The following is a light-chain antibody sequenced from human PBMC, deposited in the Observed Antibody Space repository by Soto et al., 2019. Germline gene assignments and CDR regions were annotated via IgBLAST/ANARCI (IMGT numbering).Light chain of an antibody. CDR2: QVS. V-gene: IGKV2-30*01. Sequence: DVVMTQSPLSLPFTLGQPSSISCMSSQILVYSDGNTYLSWFQQRPGQSPRRLIYQVSNRDSGVPDRFSGSGSGTDFTLTISRLEPEDFAVYYCQQYGNSPITFGQGTRLEI. J-gene: IGKJ5*01. CDR3: QQYGNSPIT. CDR1: QILVYSDGNTY.